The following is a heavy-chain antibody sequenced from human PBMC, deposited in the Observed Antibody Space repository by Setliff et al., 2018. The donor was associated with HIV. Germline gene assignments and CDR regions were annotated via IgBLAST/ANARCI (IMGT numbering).Heavy chain of an antibody. CDR3: ARDSRATGEGAFDF. V-gene: IGHV4-61*09. CDR2: ICSTGNT. D-gene: IGHD7-27*01. Sequence: SETLSLTCTVSGGSISSGTYYWSWIRQPAGKGLEWIGHICSTGNTNYNSSLKSRVTMSIETSKNQFSLKLTSVTAADTAVYYCARDSRATGEGAFDFWGQGTMVTVSS. CDR1: GGSISSGTYY. J-gene: IGHJ3*01.